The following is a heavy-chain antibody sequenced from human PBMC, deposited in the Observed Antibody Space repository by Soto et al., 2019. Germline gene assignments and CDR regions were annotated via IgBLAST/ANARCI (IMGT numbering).Heavy chain of an antibody. V-gene: IGHV3-23*01. J-gene: IGHJ4*02. CDR1: GFTFSSYA. Sequence: GESLKISCAASGFTFSSYAMSWVRQAPGKGLEWVSAISGSGGSTYYADSVKGRFTISRDNSKNTLYLQMNSQRAEDKAVNNCAKERGGPMLLYHFDYGGQGTLVTVSS. CDR2: ISGSGGST. D-gene: IGHD2-15*01. CDR3: AKERGGPMLLYHFDY.